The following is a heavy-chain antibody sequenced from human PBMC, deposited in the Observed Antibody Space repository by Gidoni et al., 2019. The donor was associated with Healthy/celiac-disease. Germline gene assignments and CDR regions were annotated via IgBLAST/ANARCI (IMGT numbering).Heavy chain of an antibody. D-gene: IGHD2-21*02. Sequence: QVQLQESGPGLVKPSQTLSLTCTVSGGSISSGGYYWSWIRQHPGKGLEWIGYIYYSGSTYYNPSLKSRVTISVDTSKNQFSLKLSSVTAADTAVYYCARERLAYCGGDCYSDWFDPWGQGTLVTVSS. CDR3: ARERLAYCGGDCYSDWFDP. CDR2: IYYSGST. J-gene: IGHJ5*02. V-gene: IGHV4-31*03. CDR1: GGSISSGGYY.